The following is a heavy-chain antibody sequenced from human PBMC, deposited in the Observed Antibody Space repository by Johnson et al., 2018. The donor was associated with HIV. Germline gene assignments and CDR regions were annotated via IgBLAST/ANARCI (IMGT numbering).Heavy chain of an antibody. J-gene: IGHJ3*02. CDR1: GFIFSSYD. CDR2: IGTAGDT. D-gene: IGHD3-10*01. Sequence: VQLVESGGGLVQPGGSLRLSCAASGFIFSSYDMHWVRQATGRGLEWVSGIGTAGDTYYPGSVKGRFTISRENAKNSLYLQMDSLRAGDTALYYCARAKRDYYGSGGVGAFDIWVQGTMVTVSS. CDR3: ARAKRDYYGSGGVGAFDI. V-gene: IGHV3-13*01.